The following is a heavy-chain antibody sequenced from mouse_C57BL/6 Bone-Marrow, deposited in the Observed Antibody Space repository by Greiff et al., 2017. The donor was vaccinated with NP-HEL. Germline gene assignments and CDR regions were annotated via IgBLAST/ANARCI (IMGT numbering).Heavy chain of an antibody. V-gene: IGHV5-12*01. CDR3: ARHRSNYGGWYFDV. CDR2: ISNGGGST. J-gene: IGHJ1*03. Sequence: EVQLVESGGGLVQPGGSLKLSCAASGFTFSDYYMYWVRQTPEKRLEWVAYISNGGGSTYYPDTVKGRFTISRDNAKNTLYLQMSRLKSEDTAMYYCARHRSNYGGWYFDVWGTGTTVTVSS. D-gene: IGHD2-5*01. CDR1: GFTFSDYY.